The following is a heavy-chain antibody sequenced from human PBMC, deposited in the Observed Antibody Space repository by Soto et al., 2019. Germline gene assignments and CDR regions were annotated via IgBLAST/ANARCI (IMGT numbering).Heavy chain of an antibody. V-gene: IGHV3-21*06. CDR3: ARESEDLTSNFDY. Sequence: LRLSCAASGFTFTRFSMNWVRQAPGKGLEWVSSISSTTNYIYYGDSMKGRFTISRDNAKNSLYLEMNSLRAEDTAVYYCARESEDLTSNFDYWGQGTLVTVSS. J-gene: IGHJ4*02. CDR1: GFTFTRFS. CDR2: ISSTTNYI.